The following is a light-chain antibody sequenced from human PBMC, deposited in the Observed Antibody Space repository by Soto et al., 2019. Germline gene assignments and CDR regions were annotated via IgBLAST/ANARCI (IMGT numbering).Light chain of an antibody. CDR3: QQRSHWPT. CDR2: DAS. V-gene: IGKV3-11*01. CDR1: QIISSS. Sequence: EIVLTQSPATLSLSPGERATLSFRASQIISSSLAWYQQKPGQSPRLLIYDASNRATGIPARFSGSGSGTDFTLIISSLEPEDFAFYFCQQRSHWPTFGQGTKVDIK. J-gene: IGKJ1*01.